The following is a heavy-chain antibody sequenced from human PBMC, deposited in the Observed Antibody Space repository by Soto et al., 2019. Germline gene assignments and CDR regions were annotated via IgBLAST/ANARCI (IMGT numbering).Heavy chain of an antibody. D-gene: IGHD6-13*01. Sequence: SVKVSCKASGGTFSSYAISWVRQAPGQGLEWMGGIIPIFGTANYAQKFQGRVTITADESTSTAYMELSSLRSEDTAVYYCARDRDREQKLIYDAFDIWGEGTMVNVSS. J-gene: IGHJ3*02. CDR3: ARDRDREQKLIYDAFDI. CDR2: IIPIFGTA. V-gene: IGHV1-69*13. CDR1: GGTFSSYA.